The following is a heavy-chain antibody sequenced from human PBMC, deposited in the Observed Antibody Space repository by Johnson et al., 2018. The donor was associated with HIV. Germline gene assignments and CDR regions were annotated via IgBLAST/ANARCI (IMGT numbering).Heavy chain of an antibody. J-gene: IGHJ3*02. Sequence: QVQLVESGGGLVQPGGSLRLSCAASGFTFSRYGMHWVRQAPGKGLEWVAVIWYDGSNQYYADSVKGRFTISRDNSKNTLYLQMNSLKTEDTAVYYCSVYFGTAFDIWGQGTMVTVSS. CDR2: IWYDGSNQ. D-gene: IGHD6-25*01. CDR3: SVYFGTAFDI. V-gene: IGHV3-33*01. CDR1: GFTFSRYG.